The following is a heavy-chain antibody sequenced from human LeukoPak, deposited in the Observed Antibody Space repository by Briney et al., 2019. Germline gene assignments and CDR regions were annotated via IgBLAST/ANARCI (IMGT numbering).Heavy chain of an antibody. V-gene: IGHV3-23*01. CDR3: AIYGYCGSTGCYRYFDS. J-gene: IGHJ4*02. D-gene: IGHD2-2*03. CDR1: GFTFSNYA. Sequence: GGSLRLSCAASGFTFSNYAMSWVRQAPGKGLEWVSAISGSGGSTFYRDSVKGRFTIFRDSSKNALHLQMNSLRVEDTAVYYCAIYGYCGSTGCYRYFDSWGQGTLVTVS. CDR2: ISGSGGST.